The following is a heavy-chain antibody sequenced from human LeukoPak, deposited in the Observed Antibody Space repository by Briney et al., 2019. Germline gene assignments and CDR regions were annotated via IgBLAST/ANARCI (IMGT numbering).Heavy chain of an antibody. CDR3: ARGASPLPAAIYPFDY. D-gene: IGHD2-2*01. CDR2: INHSGST. V-gene: IGHV4-34*01. CDR1: GGPFSGYY. J-gene: IGHJ4*02. Sequence: PSETLSLTCAVYGGPFSGYYWRWIRQPPGKGLEWIGEINHSGSTNYNPSLKSRVTISVDTSKSQFSLKLSSVTAADTAVYYCARGASPLPAAIYPFDYWGQGTLVTVSS.